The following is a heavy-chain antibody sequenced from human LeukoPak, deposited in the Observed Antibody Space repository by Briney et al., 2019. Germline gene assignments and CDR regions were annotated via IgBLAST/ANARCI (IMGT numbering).Heavy chain of an antibody. CDR2: INPNSGGT. CDR1: GYTFTGYY. J-gene: IGHJ4*02. D-gene: IGHD3-3*01. CDR3: ASCFGVVKPLAQYYFDY. Sequence: ASVKFSCKASGYTFTGYYMHWVRQAPGQGLEWMGWINPNSGGTNYAQKFQGRVTMTRDTSISTAYMELSRLRSDDTAVYYCASCFGVVKPLAQYYFDYWGQGTLVTVSS. V-gene: IGHV1-2*02.